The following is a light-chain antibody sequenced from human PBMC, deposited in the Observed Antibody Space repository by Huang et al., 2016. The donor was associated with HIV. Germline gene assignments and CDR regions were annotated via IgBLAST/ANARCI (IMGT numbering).Light chain of an antibody. CDR1: QAIGTY. CDR3: QQSYSALIT. V-gene: IGKV1-39*01. CDR2: DVS. Sequence: IQLTQSPTSLSASVGDRVTIACRASQAIGTYLNWFQQKPGRAPKLLISDVSSLHTGIPSRFIGAGSGTEFTLTIRGLQFDDLATYFCQQSYSALITFGQGTRLEIK. J-gene: IGKJ5*01.